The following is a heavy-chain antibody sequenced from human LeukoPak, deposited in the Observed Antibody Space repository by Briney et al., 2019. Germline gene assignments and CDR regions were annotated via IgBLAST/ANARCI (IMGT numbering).Heavy chain of an antibody. CDR2: IYYSGST. CDR3: ARSIHGVFYYYYMDV. D-gene: IGHD4-17*01. V-gene: IGHV4-39*01. Sequence: SETLSLTCTVSGGSISSSSYYWGWIRQPPGKGLEWIGGIYYSGSTYYNPSLESRVTISVDTSKNQFSLKLSSVTAADTAVYYCARSIHGVFYYYYMDVWGKGTTVTVSS. J-gene: IGHJ6*03. CDR1: GGSISSSSYY.